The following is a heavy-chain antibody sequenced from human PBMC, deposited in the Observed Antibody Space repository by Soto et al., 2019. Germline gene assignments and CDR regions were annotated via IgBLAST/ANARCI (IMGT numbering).Heavy chain of an antibody. CDR3: ARYPGYRSNWAQFDY. D-gene: IGHD6-13*01. Sequence: PTETLSLTCTASVGSISSYYWSWIRQPPGKGLEWIGNIYYSGSTNYNPSLKSRVTISVDTSKNQFSLRLTSVTAAGTAVYYCARYPGYRSNWAQFDYWGQRTRVTVS. V-gene: IGHV4-59*01. J-gene: IGHJ4*02. CDR1: VGSISSYY. CDR2: IYYSGST.